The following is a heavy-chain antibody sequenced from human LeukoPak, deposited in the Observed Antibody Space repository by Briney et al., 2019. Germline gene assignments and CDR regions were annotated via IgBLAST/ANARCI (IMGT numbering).Heavy chain of an antibody. CDR3: ARGAEGITIFGVVTTYPFDY. CDR2: MNPNSGNT. V-gene: IGHV1-8*01. Sequence: GASVKVSCKASGYTFTSYDINWVRQATGQGLEWMGWMNPNSGNTGYAQKFQGRVTMTRNTSISTAYMELSSLRSEDTAVYYCARGAEGITIFGVVTTYPFDYWGQGTLVTVSS. J-gene: IGHJ4*02. D-gene: IGHD3-3*01. CDR1: GYTFTSYD.